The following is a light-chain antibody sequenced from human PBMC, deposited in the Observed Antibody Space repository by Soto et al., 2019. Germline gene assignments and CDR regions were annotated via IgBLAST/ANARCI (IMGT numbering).Light chain of an antibody. J-gene: IGKJ1*01. CDR3: QHYNSYSEA. CDR2: KAS. Sequence: DIQMTQSPSTLSGSVGDRVTITCRASQTISSWLAWYQQKPGKAPKLLIYKASTLKSAVPSRFSGSGSGTEFTLTISSLQPDDLATYYCQHYNSYSEAVGQVTKVDSK. V-gene: IGKV1-5*03. CDR1: QTISSW.